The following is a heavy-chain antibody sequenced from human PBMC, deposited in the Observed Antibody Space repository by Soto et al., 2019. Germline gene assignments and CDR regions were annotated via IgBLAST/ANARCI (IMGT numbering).Heavy chain of an antibody. CDR1: GFTFSSYG. V-gene: IGHV3-33*01. J-gene: IGHJ3*02. CDR2: IWYDGSNK. Sequence: GGSLRLSCAASGFTFSSYGMHWVRQAPGKGLEWVAVIWYDGSNKYYADSVKGRFTISRDNSKNTLYLQMNSLRAEDTAVYYCARADYHDTTGPFSDAFDIWGQRTMVPVSS. CDR3: ARADYHDTTGPFSDAFDI. D-gene: IGHD3-22*01.